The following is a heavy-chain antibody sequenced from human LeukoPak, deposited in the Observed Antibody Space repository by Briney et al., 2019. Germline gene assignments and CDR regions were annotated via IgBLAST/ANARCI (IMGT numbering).Heavy chain of an antibody. D-gene: IGHD3-22*01. Sequence: GASVKVSCKASGYTFSNYGINWVRQAPGQGLEWMGWISAYNGNTNYAQKVQGRVTMTIDTSTTTGCMELRSLRSDNTAVYYCARLVDDSSGTYWFYFDCWGQGTLVTVSS. CDR3: ARLVDDSSGTYWFYFDC. V-gene: IGHV1-18*01. CDR2: ISAYNGNT. CDR1: GYTFSNYG. J-gene: IGHJ4*02.